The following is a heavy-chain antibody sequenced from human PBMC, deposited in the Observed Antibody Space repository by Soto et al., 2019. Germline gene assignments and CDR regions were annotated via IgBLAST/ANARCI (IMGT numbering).Heavy chain of an antibody. CDR1: GGTFSSYA. Sequence: ASVKVSCKASGGTFSSYAISWVRQAPGQGLEWMGGIIPIFGTANYAQKFQGRVTITADESTSTAYMELSSLRSEDTAVYHGARGIQLRLDWCDPWGQGTLVTVSS. CDR3: ARGIQLRLDWCDP. V-gene: IGHV1-69*13. CDR2: IIPIFGTA. J-gene: IGHJ5*01. D-gene: IGHD5-18*01.